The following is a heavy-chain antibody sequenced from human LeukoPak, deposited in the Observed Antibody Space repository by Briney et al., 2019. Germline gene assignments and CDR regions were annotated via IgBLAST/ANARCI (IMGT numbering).Heavy chain of an antibody. V-gene: IGHV1-24*01. CDR1: GYTLTELS. D-gene: IGHD3-22*01. J-gene: IGHJ4*02. CDR3: ATPWVRGYPY. Sequence: ASVKVSCKVSGYTLTELSMHWVRQAPGKGLEWMGGFDPEDGETIYAQKFQGRVTMPEDTSTDTAYMELSSLRSEDTAVYYCATPWVRGYPYWGQGTLVTVSS. CDR2: FDPEDGET.